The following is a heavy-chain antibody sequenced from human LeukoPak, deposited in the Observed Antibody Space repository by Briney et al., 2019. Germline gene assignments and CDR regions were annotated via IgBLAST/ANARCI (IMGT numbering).Heavy chain of an antibody. CDR3: ARGPLYYSDSRGNPGDH. Sequence: PGRSLRLSCAASGFTFSSYAMHWVRQAPGKGLEWVAVISYDGSNKYYADSVKGRFTISRDNSKNTLYLRMSSLRAEDTAVYYCARGPLYYSDSRGNPGDHWGQGTLVTVSS. J-gene: IGHJ4*02. V-gene: IGHV3-30*04. CDR2: ISYDGSNK. D-gene: IGHD3-22*01. CDR1: GFTFSSYA.